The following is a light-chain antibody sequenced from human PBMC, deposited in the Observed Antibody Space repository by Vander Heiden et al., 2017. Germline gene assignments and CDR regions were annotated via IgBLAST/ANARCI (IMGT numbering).Light chain of an antibody. CDR1: QNDTNY. Sequence: IVFTQLPVTLSVTIDCKSSQSVRYSQNDTNYLAWYQQKPGQAPRLLIYGASNRATGIPDSFSGSGSGTDFTLSISSLEPEDLAVYYCQQCSNMPYTFGGGTKVEIK. CDR3: QQCSNMPYT. V-gene: IGKV3-11*01. J-gene: IGKJ4*01. CDR2: GAS.